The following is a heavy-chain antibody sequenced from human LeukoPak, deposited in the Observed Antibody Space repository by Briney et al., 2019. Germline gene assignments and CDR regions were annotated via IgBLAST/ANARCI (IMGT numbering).Heavy chain of an antibody. CDR1: GFPFTTSG. Sequence: PGGSLRLSCAASGFPFTTSGMHWVRQAPGKGPEWVAFIWYDGSYKYYADSVKGQFSISRDNSKNTLSLQMDSLRAEDTAMYYCARDQNGRFYYFDYWGQGTLVTVSS. J-gene: IGHJ4*02. D-gene: IGHD1-26*01. CDR2: IWYDGSYK. V-gene: IGHV3-33*01. CDR3: ARDQNGRFYYFDY.